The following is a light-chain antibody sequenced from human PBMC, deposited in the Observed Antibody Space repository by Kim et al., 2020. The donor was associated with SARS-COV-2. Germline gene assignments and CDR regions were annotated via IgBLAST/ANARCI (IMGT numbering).Light chain of an antibody. V-gene: IGKV1-9*01. CDR2: AAS. Sequence: DIQLTQSPSFLSASVGDRVTITCRANLAWYQQKPGKAPKLLIYAASTLQSGVPSRFSGSGSGTEFTLTISSLQPEDFATYYCQQLNSYPRLTFGGGTKVDIK. J-gene: IGKJ4*01. CDR3: QQLNSYPRLT.